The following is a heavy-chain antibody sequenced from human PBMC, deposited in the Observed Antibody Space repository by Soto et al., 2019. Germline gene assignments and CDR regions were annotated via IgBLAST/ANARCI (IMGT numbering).Heavy chain of an antibody. D-gene: IGHD5-18*01. CDR3: ATQGLPNYYSYGMDV. CDR1: GGTFSSYA. Sequence: QVQLVQSGAEVKKPGSSVKVSCKASGGTFSSYAISWVRQAPGQGLEWMGGIIPMFGTANYAQKFQCRVTITADESTSTAYMELSSLRSEDTAVYYCATQGLPNYYSYGMDVWGQGTTVTVSS. CDR2: IIPMFGTA. V-gene: IGHV1-69*12. J-gene: IGHJ6*02.